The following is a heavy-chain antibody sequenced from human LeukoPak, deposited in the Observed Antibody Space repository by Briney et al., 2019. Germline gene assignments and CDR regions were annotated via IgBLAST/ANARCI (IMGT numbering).Heavy chain of an antibody. CDR1: DFSVNSYN. V-gene: IGHV3-53*04. D-gene: IGHD1-7*01. J-gene: IGHJ3*02. Sequence: GGSLRLSCAASDFSVNSYNMTWVRQAPGRGLEWLSLFYSDGKISYADSVRGRFTTSRHSSKNTLSLQMNSVREEDAAVYYCATTVQTRDDAFHIWGLGTMVTVSS. CDR2: FYSDGKI. CDR3: ATTVQTRDDAFHI.